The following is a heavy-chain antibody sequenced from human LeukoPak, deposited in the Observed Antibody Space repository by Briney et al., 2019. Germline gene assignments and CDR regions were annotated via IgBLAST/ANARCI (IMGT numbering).Heavy chain of an antibody. J-gene: IGHJ4*02. CDR2: INHSGST. V-gene: IGHV4-34*01. CDR1: GGSLSGYY. CDR3: ARGSNPPLYSGYDPSLDY. Sequence: SETLSLTCAVYGGSLSGYYWSWIRQPPGKELEWIGEINHSGSTNYNPSLKSRVTISVDTSKSQFSLKLSSVTAADTAVYYCARGSNPPLYSGYDPSLDYWGQGTLVTVSS. D-gene: IGHD5-12*01.